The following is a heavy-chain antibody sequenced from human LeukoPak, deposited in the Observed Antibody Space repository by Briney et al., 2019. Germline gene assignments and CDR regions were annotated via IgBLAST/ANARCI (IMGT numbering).Heavy chain of an antibody. CDR3: AREYWAAAGPRGAFDI. J-gene: IGHJ3*02. D-gene: IGHD6-13*01. Sequence: GGSLRLSCEGSGITLRSYIIHWVRQTPGKGLEWVSYISNRNVVYYADSVKGRFTISRDYTKNSLYLEINSLRAEDTAVYYCAREYWAAAGPRGAFDIWGQGTMVTVSS. CDR1: GITLRSYI. V-gene: IGHV3-48*04. CDR2: ISNRNVV.